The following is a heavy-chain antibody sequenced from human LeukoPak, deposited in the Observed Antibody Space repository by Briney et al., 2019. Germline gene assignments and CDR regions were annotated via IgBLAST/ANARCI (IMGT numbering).Heavy chain of an antibody. V-gene: IGHV4-61*02. J-gene: IGHJ4*02. Sequence: SQTLSLTCTVSGGSISSGSYYCSWILPPPGKRLGWRGRIYTSGSTNYNPSLKSRVTISVDTSKNQFSLKLSSVTAADTAVYYCAREIRQVVVITTGTFDYWGQGTLVTVSS. CDR2: IYTSGST. CDR3: AREIRQVVVITTGTFDY. D-gene: IGHD3-22*01. CDR1: GGSISSGSYY.